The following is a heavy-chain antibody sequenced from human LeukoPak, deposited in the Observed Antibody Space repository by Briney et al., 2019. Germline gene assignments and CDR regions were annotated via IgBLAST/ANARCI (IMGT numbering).Heavy chain of an antibody. D-gene: IGHD6-25*01. V-gene: IGHV4-59*08. CDR3: ARGGGYSSDYAFDI. CDR1: GGSITGDY. Sequence: SETLSLTCTVSGGSITGDYWNWIRQPPGKELEWIAYMYYTGSANYNPSLQSRVTTSVDTSKNQFSLRLSAVTAADTAVYYCARGGGYSSDYAFDIWGQGTMVTVSS. J-gene: IGHJ3*02. CDR2: MYYTGSA.